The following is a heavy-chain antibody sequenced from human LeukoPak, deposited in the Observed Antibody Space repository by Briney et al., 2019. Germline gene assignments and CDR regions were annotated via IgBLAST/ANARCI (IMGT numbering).Heavy chain of an antibody. CDR3: AKEGPGAYDF. J-gene: IGHJ4*02. D-gene: IGHD2-21*01. V-gene: IGHV1-18*01. CDR2: ISIYNGNT. Sequence: GASVKVSCKASGYTFTTYGISWVRQAPGQGLEWMRWISIYNGNTNYAQRFQGRVTMTTDTSTSTAYMELRSLRSDDTAVYYCAKEGPGAYDFWGQGTLVTVSS. CDR1: GYTFTTYG.